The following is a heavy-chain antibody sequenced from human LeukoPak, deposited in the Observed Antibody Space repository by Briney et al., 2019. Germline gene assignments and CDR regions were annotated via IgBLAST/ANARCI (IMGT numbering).Heavy chain of an antibody. CDR3: ARGGPNYQDTSGYYHPCDY. D-gene: IGHD3-22*01. J-gene: IGHJ4*02. V-gene: IGHV1-2*02. Sequence: GSVKVSCKASGYTFTGHYMHWVRQAPGQGLEWMGWINPNSGVTNYAQKFQGRVTMTRDTSITTAYMELSSLRSDDTAVYHCARGGPNYQDTSGYYHPCDYWGQGTLVTVSS. CDR2: INPNSGVT. CDR1: GYTFTGHY.